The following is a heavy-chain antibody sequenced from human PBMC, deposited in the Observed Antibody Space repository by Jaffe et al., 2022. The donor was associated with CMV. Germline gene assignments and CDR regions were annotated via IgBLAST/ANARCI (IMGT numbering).Heavy chain of an antibody. Sequence: QVQLQESGPGLVKPSGTLSLTCAVSGGSISSSNWWSWVRQPPGKGLEWIGEIYHSGSTNYNPSLKSRVTISVDKSKNQFSLKLSSVTAADTAVYYCARGGVVVVPAAMGGYAYDAFDIWGQGTMVTVSS. CDR3: ARGGVVVVPAAMGGYAYDAFDI. CDR1: GGSISSSNW. CDR2: IYHSGST. V-gene: IGHV4-4*02. J-gene: IGHJ3*02. D-gene: IGHD2-2*01.